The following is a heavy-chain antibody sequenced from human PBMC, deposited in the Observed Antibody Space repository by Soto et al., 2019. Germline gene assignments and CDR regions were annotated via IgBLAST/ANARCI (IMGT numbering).Heavy chain of an antibody. CDR3: ARGGHVVVVTAALDY. Sequence: QVQLMQSGAEVKKPGASVKVSCKASGDTFTDYYIHWVRQAPGQGLEWMGTVNPSGGYTTYPQHFLSRVPMTRDTSTSTLYMELTSLTSDDTAIYYCARGGHVVVVTAALDYWGQGTLVTVSS. J-gene: IGHJ4*02. CDR1: GDTFTDYY. CDR2: VNPSGGYT. D-gene: IGHD2-21*02. V-gene: IGHV1-46*01.